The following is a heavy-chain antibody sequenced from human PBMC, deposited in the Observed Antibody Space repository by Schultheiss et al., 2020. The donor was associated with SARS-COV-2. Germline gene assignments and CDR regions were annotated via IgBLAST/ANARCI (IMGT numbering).Heavy chain of an antibody. CDR2: ISPGDSDT. J-gene: IGHJ3*02. CDR1: GYSFINYW. CDR3: ARRRRLCSGGSCWWDAFDI. V-gene: IGHV5-51*01. D-gene: IGHD2-15*01. Sequence: GESLKISCEGSGYSFINYWIGWVRQMPGKGLEWMGIISPGDSDTRYSPSFQGQVTISADKSVSTAYLQWSSLKASDTALYYCARRRRLCSGGSCWWDAFDIWGQGTMVTVSS.